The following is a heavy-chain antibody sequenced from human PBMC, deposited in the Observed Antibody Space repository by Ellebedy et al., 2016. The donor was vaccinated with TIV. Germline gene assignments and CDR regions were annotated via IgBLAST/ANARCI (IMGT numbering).Heavy chain of an antibody. CDR2: IDTSGTTT. J-gene: IGHJ6*02. D-gene: IGHD1-26*01. Sequence: PGGSLRLSCAASEFTFSSFAMIWVRQAPGTGLEWVSGIDTSGTTTDYADSVRGRCTISRDNSKNMLYLQMNSLRVEDTAVYYCAKARSCSTDPYYGLDVWGQGTTVTVSS. V-gene: IGHV3-23*05. CDR3: AKARSCSTDPYYGLDV. CDR1: EFTFSSFA.